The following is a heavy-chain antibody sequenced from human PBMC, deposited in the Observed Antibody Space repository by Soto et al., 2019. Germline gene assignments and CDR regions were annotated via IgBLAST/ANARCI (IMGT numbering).Heavy chain of an antibody. CDR2: IYWDDDK. V-gene: IGHV2-5*02. CDR1: AFSLSTGVVG. J-gene: IGHJ6*02. CDR3: IQSRCGADCLQSYASYYYYGMDV. D-gene: IGHD2-21*02. Sequence: QITLKESSPTLVKPTQTLTLTCTFSAFSLSTGVVGVGWIRQPPGKALEWLALIYWDDDKRYSPSLRSRLTITKDTSKNQVVLTMTNMDPVDTATYYCIQSRCGADCLQSYASYYYYGMDVWGQGTTVTVSS.